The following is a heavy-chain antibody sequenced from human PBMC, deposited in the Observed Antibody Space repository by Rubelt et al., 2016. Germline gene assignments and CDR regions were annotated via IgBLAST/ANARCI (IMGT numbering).Heavy chain of an antibody. D-gene: IGHD3-3*01. V-gene: IGHV1-46*01. J-gene: IGHJ5*02. CDR1: GYTFTSYY. Sequence: QVQLVQSGAEVKKPGASVKVSCKASGYTFTSYYMHWVRQAPGQGLEWMGIINPSGGSTSYAQKCQGGVTMARETATGTGYMELCGLRSEDTAVYYWARSPRYDFEDNWFDPWGQGTLVTVSS. CDR2: INPSGGST. CDR3: ARSPRYDFEDNWFDP.